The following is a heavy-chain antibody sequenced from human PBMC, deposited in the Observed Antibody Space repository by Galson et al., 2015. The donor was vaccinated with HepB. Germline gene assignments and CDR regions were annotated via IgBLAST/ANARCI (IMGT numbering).Heavy chain of an antibody. V-gene: IGHV4-4*01. D-gene: IGHD6-13*01. CDR2: TYYYGST. CDR1: GGSITNPNW. J-gene: IGHJ4*02. CDR3: GNTGYSSSWTNF. Sequence: LSLTCTVSGGSITNPNWWSWVRQPPGKGLEWIGETYYYGSTNYNPSLKSRVTISVDESKNQFSLRLTSVTAADTAVYFCGNTGYSSSWTNFWGQGTLVTVSS.